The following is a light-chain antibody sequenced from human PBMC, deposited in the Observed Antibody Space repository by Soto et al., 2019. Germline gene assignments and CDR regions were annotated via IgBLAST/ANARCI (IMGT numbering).Light chain of an antibody. J-gene: IGLJ2*01. V-gene: IGLV6-57*04. Sequence: NFMLTQPRSVSESPGKTVIISCTRSNGDIASNSVQWYQQRPGSAPTTVIYENNRRPSGVPNRFSGSTDGSSNSASLTISGLQPEDEADYSCQSHDTTTLVFGGGTKLTVL. CDR1: NGDIASNS. CDR3: QSHDTTTLV. CDR2: ENN.